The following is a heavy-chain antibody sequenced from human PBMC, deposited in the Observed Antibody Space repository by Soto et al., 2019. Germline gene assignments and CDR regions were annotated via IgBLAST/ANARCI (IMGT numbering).Heavy chain of an antibody. CDR1: GNTFMSYG. CDR2: ISAYNGKT. CDR3: ARHGVGSFWYFDV. Sequence: QVQLLQSGGEVKKPGASVKVSCKATGNTFMSYGFSWVRQAPGQGLEWIGWISAYNGKTDYAQIVQGRVTVTRDTSTSTVYMELTSLTSDDTAVCFCARHGVGSFWYFDVWGRGTWVTVSS. J-gene: IGHJ2*01. V-gene: IGHV1-18*01. D-gene: IGHD1-26*01.